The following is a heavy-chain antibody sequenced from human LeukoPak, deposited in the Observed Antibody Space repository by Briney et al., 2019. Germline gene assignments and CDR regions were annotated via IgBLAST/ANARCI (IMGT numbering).Heavy chain of an antibody. CDR2: ISGSGGST. CDR1: GLTFSSFA. V-gene: IGHV3-23*01. CDR3: ARGSDTAMVLFYYFDY. Sequence: GGSLRLSCATSGLTFSSFAMSWVRQAPGKGLEWVSAISGSGGSTYFADSVKGRFTISRDNAKNSLYLQMNTLRAEDTAVYYCARGSDTAMVLFYYFDYWGQGTLVTVSS. D-gene: IGHD5-18*01. J-gene: IGHJ4*02.